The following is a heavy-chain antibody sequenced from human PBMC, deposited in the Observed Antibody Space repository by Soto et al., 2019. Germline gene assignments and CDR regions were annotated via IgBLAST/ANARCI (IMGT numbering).Heavy chain of an antibody. D-gene: IGHD4-17*01. CDR1: GFTFSSYG. CDR3: ARDYGDYGFDY. CDR2: IWYDGSNK. J-gene: IGHJ4*02. Sequence: QVQLVESGGGVVQPGRSLRLSCAASGFTFSSYGMHWVRQAPGKGLEWVAVIWYDGSNKYYADSVKGRFTISRDNSKNTLYLQMNSLRAEDTAVYYCARDYGDYGFDYWGQGTLVTVSS. V-gene: IGHV3-33*01.